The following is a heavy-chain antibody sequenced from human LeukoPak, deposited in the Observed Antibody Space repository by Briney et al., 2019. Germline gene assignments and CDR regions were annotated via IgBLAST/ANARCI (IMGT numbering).Heavy chain of an antibody. J-gene: IGHJ4*02. CDR3: ARHDSSSWYYFDY. CDR2: IYYSGST. D-gene: IGHD6-13*01. CDR1: GFTFSSYD. V-gene: IGHV4-38-2*01. Sequence: PGGSLRLSCAASGFTFSSYDMNWVRQPPGKGLEWIGSIYYSGSTYYNPSLKSRVTISVDTSKNQFSLKLSSVTAADTAVYYCARHDSSSWYYFDYWGQGTLVTVSS.